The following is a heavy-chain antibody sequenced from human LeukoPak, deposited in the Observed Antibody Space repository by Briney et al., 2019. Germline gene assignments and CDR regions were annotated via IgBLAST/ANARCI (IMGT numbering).Heavy chain of an antibody. D-gene: IGHD4-11*01. J-gene: IGHJ4*02. V-gene: IGHV4-4*07. Sequence: SETLSLTCTVSGGSISSYYWSWIRQPAGKGPEWIGRIYTSGSTNYNPSLKSRVTMSVDTSKNQFSLKLSSVTAADTAVYYCARVPRYSNYVDYWGQGTLVTVSS. CDR2: IYTSGST. CDR1: GGSISSYY. CDR3: ARVPRYSNYVDY.